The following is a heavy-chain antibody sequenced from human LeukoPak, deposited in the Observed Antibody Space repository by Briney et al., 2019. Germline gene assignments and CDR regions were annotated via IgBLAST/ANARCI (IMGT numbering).Heavy chain of an antibody. V-gene: IGHV4-59*11. CDR1: GDSISSHY. CDR2: IYYSGST. CDR3: ARDAYGDYDATSPYYYMDV. J-gene: IGHJ6*03. Sequence: SETLSLTCTVSGDSISSHYWSGIRQPPGKGLEWIGYIYYSGSTNYNPSLKGRVTISVDTSKKHFSLKLSSVTAADTAVYYCARDAYGDYDATSPYYYMDVWGKGTTVIVSS. D-gene: IGHD4-17*01.